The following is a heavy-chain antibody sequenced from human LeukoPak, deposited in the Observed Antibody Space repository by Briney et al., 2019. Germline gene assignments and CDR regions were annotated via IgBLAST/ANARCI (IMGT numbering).Heavy chain of an antibody. V-gene: IGHV1-2*02. CDR2: INPNSGGT. J-gene: IGHJ4*02. CDR3: ARDGGSSWSFDY. CDR1: GYTFTGYY. D-gene: IGHD6-13*01. Sequence: GASVKVSCKASGYTFTGYYMHWVRQAPGQGLEWMGWINPNSGGTNYAQKLQGRVTMTTDTSTSTAYMELRSLRSDDTAVYYCARDGGSSWSFDYWGQGTLVTVSS.